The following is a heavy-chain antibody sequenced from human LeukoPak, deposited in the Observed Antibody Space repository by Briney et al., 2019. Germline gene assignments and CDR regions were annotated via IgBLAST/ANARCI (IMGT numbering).Heavy chain of an antibody. Sequence: PGGSLRLSCAASGFTVSSNYMSWVRQAPGKGLEWVSVIYSGGSTYYADSVKGRFTISRDNSKNTLYLQMNSLRAEDTAVYYCARARRGYDFIIDYWGQGTLVTVSS. CDR1: GFTVSSNY. J-gene: IGHJ4*02. CDR2: IYSGGST. CDR3: ARARRGYDFIIDY. D-gene: IGHD5-12*01. V-gene: IGHV3-66*01.